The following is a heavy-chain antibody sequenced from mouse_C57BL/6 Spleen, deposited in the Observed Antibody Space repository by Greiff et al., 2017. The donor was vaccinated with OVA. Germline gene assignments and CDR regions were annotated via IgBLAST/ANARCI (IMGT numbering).Heavy chain of an antibody. V-gene: IGHV1-53*01. CDR2: ISPSNGGT. J-gene: IGHJ2*01. D-gene: IGHD1-1*01. CDR3: ARSPCYYDSGVYCFDY. CDR1: GYTFTSYG. Sequence: QVQLQQSGTELVKPGASVKLSCKASGYTFTSYGMHWVKQTPGQGLEWIGTISPSNGGTNYNEKFKSKATLTVDKSSSTAYLQLSNLTSEESAVYDCARSPCYYDSGVYCFDYWGKGTTLTVSS.